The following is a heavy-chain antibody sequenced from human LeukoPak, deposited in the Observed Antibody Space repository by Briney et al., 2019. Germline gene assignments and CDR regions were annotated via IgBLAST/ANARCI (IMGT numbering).Heavy chain of an antibody. D-gene: IGHD2-21*01. Sequence: GGSLRLSCGASGFTFSNYCMRWVRQAPGKGLVWVSRIKTDGSTPGYADSVKGRFTISRDNAKDTLYLQMDSLRAEDTAVYYCGREIGHTSLVDWGQGTLVTVSS. CDR2: IKTDGSTP. CDR1: GFTFSNYC. J-gene: IGHJ4*02. V-gene: IGHV3-74*01. CDR3: GREIGHTSLVD.